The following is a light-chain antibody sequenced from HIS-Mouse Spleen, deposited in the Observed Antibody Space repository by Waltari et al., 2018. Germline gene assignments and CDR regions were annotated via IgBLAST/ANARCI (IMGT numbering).Light chain of an antibody. CDR2: EVS. Sequence: QSALTQPASVSGSPGPSITTSCTGPSSDLGGYNYVPCYQQHPGKAPKLMIYEVSNRPSGVSNRFSGSKSGNTASLTISGLQAEDEADYYCSSYTSSSTPYVFGTGTKVTVL. CDR1: SSDLGGYNY. CDR3: SSYTSSSTPYV. V-gene: IGLV2-14*01. J-gene: IGLJ1*01.